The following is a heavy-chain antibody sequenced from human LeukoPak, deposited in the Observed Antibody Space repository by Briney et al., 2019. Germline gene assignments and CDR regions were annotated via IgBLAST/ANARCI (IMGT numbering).Heavy chain of an antibody. D-gene: IGHD3-10*01. CDR2: IYWDDDK. CDR3: ARGGSGRSFDY. V-gene: IGHV2-5*02. J-gene: IGHJ4*02. CDR1: GFSLTTNGLA. Sequence: ASGPTLVNPTQTLTLTCTFSGFSLTTNGLAVGWIRQPPGKALEWLILIYWDDDKRYNPSLESRLTITKDTSKNQVVLTMTNMDPVDTGTYYCARGGSGRSFDYWGQGTLVTVSS.